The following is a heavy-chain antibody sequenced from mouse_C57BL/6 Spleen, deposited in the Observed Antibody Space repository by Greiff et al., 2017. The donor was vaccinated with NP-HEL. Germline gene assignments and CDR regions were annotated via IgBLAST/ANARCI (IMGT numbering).Heavy chain of an antibody. CDR1: GYTFTDYE. CDR3: TRGDGNYGYAMDD. V-gene: IGHV1-15*01. J-gene: IGHJ4*01. D-gene: IGHD2-1*01. Sequence: VQLQQSGAELVRPGASVTLSCKASGYTFTDYEMHWVKQTPVHGLEWIGAIDPETGGTAYNQKFKGKAILTADKSSSTAYMELRSLTSEDSAVYYCTRGDGNYGYAMDDWGQGTSVTVSS. CDR2: IDPETGGT.